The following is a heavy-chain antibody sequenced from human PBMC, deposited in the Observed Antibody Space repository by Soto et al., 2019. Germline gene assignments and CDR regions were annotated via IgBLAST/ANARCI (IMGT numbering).Heavy chain of an antibody. CDR1: GCVFPSYD. CDR2: VNPGSGYK. Sequence: QVQLVQYGAEVKKPGASVKVSCKASGCVFPSYDISWVRQAPGHGLEWLGWVNPGSGYKGYAQKFQGRVTMTRNMSMSTVYMELSSLRSEDTAVYYCARADPRHYYMDVWGKRTTVIVSS. J-gene: IGHJ6*03. CDR3: ARADPRHYYMDV. V-gene: IGHV1-8*01.